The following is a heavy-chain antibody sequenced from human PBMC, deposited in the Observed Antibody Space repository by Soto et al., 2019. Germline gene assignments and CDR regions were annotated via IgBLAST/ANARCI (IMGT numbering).Heavy chain of an antibody. CDR1: GGTFSSYA. Sequence: SVKVSCKASGGTFSSYAISWVRQAPGQGLEWMGGIIPIFGKANYAQKFQGRVTITADESTSTAYMELSSLRSEDTAVYYCASENDYYDSSGYYPLAAFDIWGQGTMVTVSS. D-gene: IGHD3-22*01. V-gene: IGHV1-69*13. J-gene: IGHJ3*02. CDR3: ASENDYYDSSGYYPLAAFDI. CDR2: IIPIFGKA.